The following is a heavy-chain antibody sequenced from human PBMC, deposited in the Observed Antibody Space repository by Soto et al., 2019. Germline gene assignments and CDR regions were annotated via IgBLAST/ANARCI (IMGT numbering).Heavy chain of an antibody. CDR2: ISSSSSYI. Sequence: GSLRLSCAASGFTFSSYSMNWVRQAPGKGLEWVSSISSSSSYIYYADSVKGRFTISRDNAKNSLYLQMNSLRAEDTAVYYCARDFGEPRGFDPWGQGTLVTVSS. CDR3: ARDFGEPRGFDP. CDR1: GFTFSSYS. J-gene: IGHJ5*02. V-gene: IGHV3-21*03. D-gene: IGHD2-21*01.